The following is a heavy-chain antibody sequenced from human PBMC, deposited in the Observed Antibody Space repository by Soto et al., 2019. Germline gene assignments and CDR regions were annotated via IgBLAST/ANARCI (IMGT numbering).Heavy chain of an antibody. CDR2: MNPNTGNS. CDR3: ARRAETNGWNGFGADKYYFDF. Sequence: EASVKVSCKASGYTFTSYDIYWVRQATGQGLEWMGWMNPNTGNSGYAQKFQGRVTMTSDTSISTAHMELISLRSEDTAVYYCARRAETNGWNGFGADKYYFDFWGQGTLVTVSS. J-gene: IGHJ4*02. D-gene: IGHD1-1*01. CDR1: GYTFTSYD. V-gene: IGHV1-8*01.